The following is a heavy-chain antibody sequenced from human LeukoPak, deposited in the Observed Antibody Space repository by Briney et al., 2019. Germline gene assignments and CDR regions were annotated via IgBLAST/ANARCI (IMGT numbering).Heavy chain of an antibody. V-gene: IGHV4-4*07. Sequence: SETLSLTCTVSGGSIGSYYWNWIRQPAGKGLEWIGRIHTSGSTNYNPSLKSRVTMSVDTSKNQFSLKLSSVTAADTAVYYCARVICSGGSCRFDYWGQGTLVTVSS. J-gene: IGHJ4*02. CDR2: IHTSGST. D-gene: IGHD2-15*01. CDR1: GGSIGSYY. CDR3: ARVICSGGSCRFDY.